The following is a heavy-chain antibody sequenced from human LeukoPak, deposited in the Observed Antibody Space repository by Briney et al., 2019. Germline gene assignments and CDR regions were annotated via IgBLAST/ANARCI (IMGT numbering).Heavy chain of an antibody. Sequence: SQTLSLTCTVSGGSISSGDYYWSWIRQPPGKGLEWIGYIYYSGSTYYNPSLKSRVTISVDTSKNQFSLKLSSVTAADTAVYYCARDARLDYGGNRRVDELWAFDIWGQGTMATVSS. V-gene: IGHV4-30-4*08. CDR2: IYYSGST. J-gene: IGHJ3*02. CDR3: ARDARLDYGGNRRVDELWAFDI. D-gene: IGHD4-23*01. CDR1: GGSISSGDYY.